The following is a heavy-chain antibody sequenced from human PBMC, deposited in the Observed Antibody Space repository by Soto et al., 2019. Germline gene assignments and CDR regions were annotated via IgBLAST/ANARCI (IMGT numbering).Heavy chain of an antibody. CDR1: GFAFSSYA. J-gene: IGHJ4*02. CDR3: AKDAGRYCTSASCAAIPLLDY. V-gene: IGHV3-23*01. Sequence: EVQVLESGGGLVQPGGSLRLSCAASGFAFSSYAMSWVRQAPGKGLEWVSSISGSAGSTYYAESVKGRFTVSRDNSKDTLYLQMNSLTVEDTAIYYCAKDAGRYCTSASCAAIPLLDYWGQGALVTVSS. D-gene: IGHD2-2*01. CDR2: ISGSAGST.